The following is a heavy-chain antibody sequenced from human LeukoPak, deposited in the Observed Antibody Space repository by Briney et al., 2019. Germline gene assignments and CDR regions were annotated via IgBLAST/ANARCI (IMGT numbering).Heavy chain of an antibody. CDR3: ASTMYCSSTSCLRFDY. CDR1: GGSISSSSYY. J-gene: IGHJ4*02. CDR2: IYYSGST. Sequence: SETLSLTCTVSGGSISSSSYYWGWIRQPPEKGLEWIATIYYSGSTFYNPSLTSRVTISVDTSKNQFSLKVSSVTAADTAVYYCASTMYCSSTSCLRFDYWGQGTLVTVSS. D-gene: IGHD2-2*01. V-gene: IGHV4-39*01.